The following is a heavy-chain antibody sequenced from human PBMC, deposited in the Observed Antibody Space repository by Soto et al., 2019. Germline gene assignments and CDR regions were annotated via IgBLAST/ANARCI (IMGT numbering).Heavy chain of an antibody. D-gene: IGHD1-26*01. J-gene: IGHJ4*02. Sequence: QVQLVQSGAEVKKPGSSVKVSCKPSGDTFSSYAISWVRQAPGQGLDWMGGIIPFFNTSNYAQKFQGRVTISADESTSTAYMELSSLRSEDTAMYYCARESAYGGNPLAFDYWGQGTLVTVSS. CDR1: GDTFSSYA. CDR2: IIPFFNTS. V-gene: IGHV1-69*01. CDR3: ARESAYGGNPLAFDY.